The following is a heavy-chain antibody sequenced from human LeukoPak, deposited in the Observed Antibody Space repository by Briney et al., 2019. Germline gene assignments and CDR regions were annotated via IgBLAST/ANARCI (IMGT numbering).Heavy chain of an antibody. J-gene: IGHJ5*02. CDR1: SGSISSSNW. V-gene: IGHV4-4*02. CDR2: IYHSGST. Sequence: SETLSLTCAVSSGSISSSNWLGWVRQPPGKGLEWIGEIYHSGSTSYNPSLKSRVTISVDKSKNQFSLKLSSVTAADTAVYYCARAVCSGGSWYDWFDPWGQGTLVTVSS. D-gene: IGHD2-15*01. CDR3: ARAVCSGGSWYDWFDP.